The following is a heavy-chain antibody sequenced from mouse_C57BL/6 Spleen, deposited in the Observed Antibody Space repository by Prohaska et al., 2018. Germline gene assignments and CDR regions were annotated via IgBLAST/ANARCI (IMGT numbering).Heavy chain of an antibody. Sequence: EVTLEESGGGLVQHGGSMILSCVVSGFTFSHYSMTLVLQSPAKGLECVAQIRLKSDNYATNYAESVKGRFSISRDDSKSSVYLQMNNLRAEDTGIYYCTAPAGSSDYCGQGTTLTVSS. V-gene: IGHV6-3*01. CDR2: IRLKSDNYAT. CDR3: TAPAGSSDY. CDR1: GFTFSHYS. D-gene: IGHD1-3*01. J-gene: IGHJ2*01.